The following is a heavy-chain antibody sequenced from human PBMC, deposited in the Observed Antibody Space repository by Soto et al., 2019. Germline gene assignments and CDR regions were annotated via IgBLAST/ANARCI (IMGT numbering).Heavy chain of an antibody. D-gene: IGHD3-22*01. CDR2: IYDNGNT. Sequence: SETLSLTCTVSGGSISRGDYYWSWIRQPPGKGLEWIGYIYDNGNTYYSPSLKSRMTISLDTSKTQFSLNLNSVTAADTAVYYCARASSTMIKLVYYYAIDVWGQGTTVTVSS. J-gene: IGHJ6*02. CDR1: GGSISRGDYY. V-gene: IGHV4-30-4*01. CDR3: ARASSTMIKLVYYYAIDV.